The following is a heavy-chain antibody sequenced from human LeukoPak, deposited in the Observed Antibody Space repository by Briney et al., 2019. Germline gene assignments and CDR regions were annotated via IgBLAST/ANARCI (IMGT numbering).Heavy chain of an antibody. CDR3: ARHEEEDGYNAKTFDY. J-gene: IGHJ4*02. D-gene: IGHD5-24*01. Sequence: SETLSLTCTVSGGLLGSSNYLWGWIRQTPGMVVEWIGSIYYSGTIYYNPSLKSRVTISVDTSKNQFSLRLRSVTAADTAVYYCARHEEEDGYNAKTFDYWGQGTLVTVSS. CDR2: IYYSGTI. CDR1: GGLLGSSNYL. V-gene: IGHV4-39*01.